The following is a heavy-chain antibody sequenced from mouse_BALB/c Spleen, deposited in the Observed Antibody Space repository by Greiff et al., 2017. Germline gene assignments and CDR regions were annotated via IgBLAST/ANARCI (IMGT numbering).Heavy chain of an antibody. CDR3: ARSGTTASWFAY. CDR2: INPDNDGT. D-gene: IGHD1-2*01. J-gene: IGHJ3*01. Sequence: EVQLQQSGPELVKPGASVKMSCKASGYTFTSYVMPWVKQKPGQGLEWIGYINPDNDGTKYNEKFKGKATLTSDKSSSTAYMELSSLTSEDSAVYDCARSGTTASWFAYWGQGTLVTVSA. V-gene: IGHV1-14*01. CDR1: GYTFTSYV.